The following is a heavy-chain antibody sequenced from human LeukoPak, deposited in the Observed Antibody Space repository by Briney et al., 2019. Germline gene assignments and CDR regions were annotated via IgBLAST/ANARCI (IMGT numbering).Heavy chain of an antibody. J-gene: IGHJ4*02. V-gene: IGHV3-66*02. CDR1: GFTVSSNY. CDR2: IYSGGST. CDR3: ARDSSYSSGWYYFDY. D-gene: IGHD6-19*01. Sequence: GGSLRLSCAASGFTVSSNYMSWVRQAPGKGLEWVSVIYSGGSTYYADSVKGRFTISRDNSKNTLYLQMNSLRAEDTAVYYCARDSSYSSGWYYFDYGDQGTLVTVSS.